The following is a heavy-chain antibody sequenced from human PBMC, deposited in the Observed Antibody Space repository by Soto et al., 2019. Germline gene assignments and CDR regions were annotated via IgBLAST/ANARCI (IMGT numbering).Heavy chain of an antibody. CDR2: IYPGDSDT. Sequence: GEALNMSCKGSVYAFTNYWIGWVRQMPGKGPEWMGIIYPGDSDTKYNPSFQGQVTISADKSITTTYLQWSSLKASDTAIYYCAASIFYYGMDVWGQGTTVTVSS. CDR1: VYAFTNYW. V-gene: IGHV5-51*01. CDR3: AASIFYYGMDV. J-gene: IGHJ6*02.